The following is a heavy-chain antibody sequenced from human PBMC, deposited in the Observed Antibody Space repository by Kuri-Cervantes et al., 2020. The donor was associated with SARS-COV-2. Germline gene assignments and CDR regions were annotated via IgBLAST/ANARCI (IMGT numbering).Heavy chain of an antibody. CDR2: IYNSGTT. V-gene: IGHV4-59*08. D-gene: IGHD1-26*01. CDR1: GGSISSYY. J-gene: IGHJ4*02. Sequence: SETLSLTCTVSGGSISSYYWSWIRQPPGKGLEWIGYIYNSGTTDYNPSLKSRVTISVDTSKNQFSLKLSSVTAADTAVYYCARHEGSGSFNFDYWGQGTLVTVSS. CDR3: ARHEGSGSFNFDY.